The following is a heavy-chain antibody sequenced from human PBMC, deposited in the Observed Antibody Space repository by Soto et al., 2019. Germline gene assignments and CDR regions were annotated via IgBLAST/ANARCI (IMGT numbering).Heavy chain of an antibody. CDR1: GYTFTSYY. Sequence: VQLVQSGAEVKKPGASVKVSCKASGYTFTSYYMHWVRQAPGQGLEWMGIINPSGGSTTYAQKCQARVTTPRDTSTSTVYMELSSLRSEATAVYYCARVGGYSYGGVDYWGQGTLVTVSS. CDR3: ARVGGYSYGGVDY. J-gene: IGHJ4*02. D-gene: IGHD5-18*01. V-gene: IGHV1-46*01. CDR2: INPSGGST.